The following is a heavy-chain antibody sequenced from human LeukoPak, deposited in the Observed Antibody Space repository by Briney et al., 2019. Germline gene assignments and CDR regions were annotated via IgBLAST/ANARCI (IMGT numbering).Heavy chain of an antibody. CDR2: IGGYTGHT. CDR3: ARDGSCSGGSCAMDGWFDP. V-gene: IGHV1-18*01. D-gene: IGHD2-15*01. CDR1: GYSFTSYG. J-gene: IGHJ5*02. Sequence: ASVKVSCKTSGYSFTSYGVTWVRQAPGQGLEWMGWIGGYTGHTNYVQKFQGRVTMTTDTSTSTAYMELGSLTSDDTAVYYCARDGSCSGGSCAMDGWFDPWGQGTLVTVSS.